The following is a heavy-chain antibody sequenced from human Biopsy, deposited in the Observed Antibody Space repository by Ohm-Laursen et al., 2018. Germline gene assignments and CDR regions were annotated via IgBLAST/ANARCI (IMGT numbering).Heavy chain of an antibody. J-gene: IGHJ6*02. D-gene: IGHD3/OR15-3a*01. Sequence: SLRLSCAASGFTFSAFSMNWVRQAPGRGLEWVSYISPSGTTVNSADFVRGRFSISRDNAKKSLYLQMSSLRAEDTAIYYCARNLRLAITMNSGETTHSFHFGMDVWGQGTSVTVSS. CDR2: ISPSGTTV. V-gene: IGHV3-11*01. CDR1: GFTFSAFS. CDR3: ARNLRLAITMNSGETTHSFHFGMDV.